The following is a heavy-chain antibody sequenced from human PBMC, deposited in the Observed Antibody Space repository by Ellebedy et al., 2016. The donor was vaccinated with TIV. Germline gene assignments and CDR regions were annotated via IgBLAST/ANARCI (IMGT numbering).Heavy chain of an antibody. CDR2: IHYSRST. D-gene: IGHD3-10*01. Sequence: MPSETLSLTCTVSGGSINNYYWSWIRQPPGMGLEWIGYIHYSRSTNYNPSLKSRVTMSVDKSKTQFSLKVNSVTAADTAVYYCARGRSGDLDVWGQGTTVTVSS. CDR3: ARGRSGDLDV. J-gene: IGHJ6*02. V-gene: IGHV4-59*01. CDR1: GGSINNYY.